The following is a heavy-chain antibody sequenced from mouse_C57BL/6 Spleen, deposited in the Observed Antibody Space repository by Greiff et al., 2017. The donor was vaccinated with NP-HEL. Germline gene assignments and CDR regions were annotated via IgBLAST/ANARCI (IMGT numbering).Heavy chain of an antibody. CDR3: ARDVTTVVHWYFDV. Sequence: EVQLVESEGGLVQPGSSMKLSCTASGFTFSDYYMAWVRQVPEKGLEWVANINYDGSSTYYLDSLKSRFIISRDNAKNILYLQMSSLKSEYTATYYCARDVTTVVHWYFDVWGTGTTVTVSS. CDR1: GFTFSDYY. CDR2: INYDGSST. D-gene: IGHD1-1*01. V-gene: IGHV5-16*01. J-gene: IGHJ1*03.